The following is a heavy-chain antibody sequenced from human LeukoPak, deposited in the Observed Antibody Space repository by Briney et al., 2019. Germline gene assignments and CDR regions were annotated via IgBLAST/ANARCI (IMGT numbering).Heavy chain of an antibody. Sequence: GGSLRPSCAASGFTFSSYSMNWVRQAPGKGLEWVSYINTGSNTIYYADSVKGRFTISRDNAKNSLYLQMNSLRDEDTAVYYCARARWFYFDYWGQGTLVTVSS. D-gene: IGHD3-10*01. CDR2: INTGSNTI. CDR3: ARARWFYFDY. CDR1: GFTFSSYS. J-gene: IGHJ4*02. V-gene: IGHV3-48*02.